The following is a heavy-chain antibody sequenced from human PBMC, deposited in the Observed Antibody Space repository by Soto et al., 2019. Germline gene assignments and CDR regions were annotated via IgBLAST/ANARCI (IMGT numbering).Heavy chain of an antibody. CDR1: GFTFSSSG. V-gene: IGHV3-30*18. D-gene: IGHD1-1*01. J-gene: IGHJ4*02. CDR2: ISYDGSDK. Sequence: QVQLVESGGGVVQPWRSLRLSCAVSGFTFSSSGMHWVRQAPGKGLEWVAIISYDGSDKYYADSVEGRFTISRDNSKNPLFLQMNSLRPEDTAVYYCAKDNPTIAYWGQGTLVTVSS. CDR3: AKDNPTIAY.